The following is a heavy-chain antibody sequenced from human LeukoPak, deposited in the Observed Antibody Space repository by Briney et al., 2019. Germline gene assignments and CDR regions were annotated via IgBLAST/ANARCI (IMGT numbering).Heavy chain of an antibody. CDR2: IYYSGST. Sequence: SQTLSLTCTVSGGSISSGGYYWSWIRQHPGKGLEWLGYIYYSGSTYYNPSLKSRVTISVDTSKNQFSLKLSSVTAADTAVYYCARVRIAENHGGFDPWGQGTLVAVSS. D-gene: IGHD6-13*01. J-gene: IGHJ5*02. CDR1: GGSISSGGYY. V-gene: IGHV4-31*03. CDR3: ARVRIAENHGGFDP.